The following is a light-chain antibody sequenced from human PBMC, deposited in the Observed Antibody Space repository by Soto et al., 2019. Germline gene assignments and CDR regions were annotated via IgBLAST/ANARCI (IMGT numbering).Light chain of an antibody. CDR3: QQYGSSHT. Sequence: EIVLTQSPCTLSLSPGAIATLSCRASQSVSSSYLAWYQQKPGQAPRLLIYGASSRATGIPDRFSGSGSGTDFTLTISRLEPEDFAVYYCQQYGSSHTFGQGTKVDIK. J-gene: IGKJ1*01. CDR2: GAS. V-gene: IGKV3-20*01. CDR1: QSVSSSY.